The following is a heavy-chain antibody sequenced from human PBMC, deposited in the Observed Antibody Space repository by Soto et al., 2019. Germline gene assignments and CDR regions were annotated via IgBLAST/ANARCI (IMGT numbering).Heavy chain of an antibody. J-gene: IGHJ3*02. CDR1: GGTFSSYA. D-gene: IGHD3-3*01. CDR2: ILPIFGTA. CDR3: AKSQTLEGSGAFDI. Sequence: QVQLVQSGAEVKKPGSPVKVSCKASGGTFSSYAISWVRQAPGQGLEWMGGILPIFGTANYARKFQGRVTITADRSTSTAYMELSSLRSEDTAVYYCAKSQTLEGSGAFDIWGQGTMVIVSS. V-gene: IGHV1-69*06.